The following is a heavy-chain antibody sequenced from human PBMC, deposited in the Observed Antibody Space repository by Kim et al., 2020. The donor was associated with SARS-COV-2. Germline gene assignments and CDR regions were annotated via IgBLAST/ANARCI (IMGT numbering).Heavy chain of an antibody. V-gene: IGHV3-33*01. D-gene: IGHD5-18*01. Sequence: YANAVKGRITISRDNSKRTVYLQMNSLRAEDTAVYYCVRDLTYNYAYWGQGTLVTVSS. CDR3: VRDLTYNYAY. J-gene: IGHJ4*02.